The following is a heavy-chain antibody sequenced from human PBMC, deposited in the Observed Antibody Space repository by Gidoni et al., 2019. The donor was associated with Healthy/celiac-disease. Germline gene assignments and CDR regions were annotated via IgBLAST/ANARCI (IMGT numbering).Heavy chain of an antibody. J-gene: IGHJ4*02. V-gene: IGHV4-4*07. D-gene: IGHD3-22*01. CDR1: VGSISSYY. Sequence: QLQLHVSGPGLVKPSETLSLTCTVSVGSISSYYWSWIRQPAGKGLEWIGRIYTSGSTNYNPSLKSRVTMSVDTSKNQVSRKLSSVTAADTAVYYCARTPYYYDSSGYLFDYWGQGTLVTVSS. CDR3: ARTPYYYDSSGYLFDY. CDR2: IYTSGST.